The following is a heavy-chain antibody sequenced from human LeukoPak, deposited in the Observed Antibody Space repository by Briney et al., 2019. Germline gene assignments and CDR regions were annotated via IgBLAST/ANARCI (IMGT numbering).Heavy chain of an antibody. Sequence: TGGSLRLSCAASGFTFSSYAMSWVRQAPGKGLEWVSAISGSGGSTYYADSVKGRFTISRDNSKNTLYLQMNSLRAEDTAVYYCAKPNWDGVWGSYREADDYWGQGTLVTVSS. D-gene: IGHD3-16*02. CDR3: AKPNWDGVWGSYREADDY. CDR1: GFTFSSYA. V-gene: IGHV3-23*01. J-gene: IGHJ4*02. CDR2: ISGSGGST.